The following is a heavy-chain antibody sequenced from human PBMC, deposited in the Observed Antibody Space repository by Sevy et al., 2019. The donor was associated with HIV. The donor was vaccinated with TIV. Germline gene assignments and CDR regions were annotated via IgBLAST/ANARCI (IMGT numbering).Heavy chain of an antibody. Sequence: ASVKVSCKASGGTFSNYALSWARQAPGQGLEWMGGIIPIFGTTNFAQTFQGRVTITADEFTCTAYMELSSLRSADPAVYYCARTPILVIPGATDLYFDNWGQGTLVTVSS. CDR2: IIPIFGTT. V-gene: IGHV1-69*13. J-gene: IGHJ4*02. CDR1: GGTFSNYA. CDR3: ARTPILVIPGATDLYFDN. D-gene: IGHD2-2*01.